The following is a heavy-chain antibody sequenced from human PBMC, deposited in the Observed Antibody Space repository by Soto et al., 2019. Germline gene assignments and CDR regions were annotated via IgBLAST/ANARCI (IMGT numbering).Heavy chain of an antibody. CDR3: ARGSAYYEILSGYSSSDY. J-gene: IGHJ4*02. Sequence: QVQLVQSGAEVKKPGASVKVSCKASGYTFTSYDINWVRQATGQGLEWMGWMNPNSGNTGYAQKFQGRVTMTRNTTISTAYMALSSLRSEDTAVYYCARGSAYYEILSGYSSSDYWGQGTLVTVSS. D-gene: IGHD3-9*01. V-gene: IGHV1-8*01. CDR1: GYTFTSYD. CDR2: MNPNSGNT.